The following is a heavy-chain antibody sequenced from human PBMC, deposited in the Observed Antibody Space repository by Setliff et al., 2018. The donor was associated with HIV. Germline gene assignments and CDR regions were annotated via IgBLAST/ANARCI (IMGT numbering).Heavy chain of an antibody. CDR2: IYYNGNT. J-gene: IGHJ4*02. V-gene: IGHV4-31*03. D-gene: IGHD3-16*01. CDR1: GGSISSGGYY. CDR3: ARDLASSYFDF. Sequence: SQTLSLTCNVSGGSISSGGYYWSWIRQHPGRGLEWIGYIYYNGNTYYNPSLKSRVTVSIQTSRSQFSLTLRSVTAADTATYYCARDLASSYFDFWGQGALVTVS.